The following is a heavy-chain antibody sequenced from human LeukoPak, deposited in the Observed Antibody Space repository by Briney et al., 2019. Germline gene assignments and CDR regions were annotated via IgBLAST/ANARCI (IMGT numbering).Heavy chain of an antibody. Sequence: SVKVSCKASGYTFTSYGISWVRQAPGQGLEWMGGIIPIFGTANYAQKFQGRVTITADKSTSTAYMELSSLRSEDTAVYYCATGIVGASDAFDIWGQGTMVTVSS. CDR1: GYTFTSYG. CDR2: IIPIFGTA. V-gene: IGHV1-69*06. CDR3: ATGIVGASDAFDI. D-gene: IGHD1-26*01. J-gene: IGHJ3*02.